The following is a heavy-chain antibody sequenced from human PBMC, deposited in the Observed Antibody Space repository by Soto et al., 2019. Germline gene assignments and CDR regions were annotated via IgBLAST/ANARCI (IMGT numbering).Heavy chain of an antibody. J-gene: IGHJ4*02. CDR2: ISYDGSNQ. Sequence: PXGSLILSCAASGFTFNISGMHGVRQAPDKGLEWVALISYDGSNQYYADSVKGRFTISRDNSKNTLFLQMNSLRADDTAVYYCAKDQASGQGSFDSWGQGTVVTVS. V-gene: IGHV3-30*18. CDR1: GFTFNISG. CDR3: AKDQASGQGSFDS.